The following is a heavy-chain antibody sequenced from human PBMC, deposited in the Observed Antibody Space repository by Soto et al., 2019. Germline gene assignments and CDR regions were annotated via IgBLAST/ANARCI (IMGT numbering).Heavy chain of an antibody. CDR2: ISYDGSNK. CDR3: AQDSVALLWFGESSFDH. CDR1: GFTCGSDG. V-gene: IGHV3-30*18. J-gene: IGHJ4*02. D-gene: IGHD3-10*01. Sequence: PGGSLRLSCAASGFTCGSDGMHWVRQAPGKGLEWVAVISYDGSNKYYADSVKGRFTISRDNSKNTLYLQMNSLRAEDTAVYYCAQDSVALLWFGESSFDHWGPITLITVSS.